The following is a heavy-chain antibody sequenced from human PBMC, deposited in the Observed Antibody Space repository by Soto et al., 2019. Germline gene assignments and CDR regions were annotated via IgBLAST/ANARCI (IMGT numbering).Heavy chain of an antibody. J-gene: IGHJ4*02. Sequence: PSETLSLTCTVSGGSISSYYWSWIRQPPGKGLEWIGYIYYSGSTYYNPSLKSRVTISLDKSKNQVSLKLTSLTAADTAVYYWARHTYGDFVDYWGPGTLVTVS. D-gene: IGHD4-17*01. CDR3: ARHTYGDFVDY. CDR2: IYYSGST. V-gene: IGHV4-59*08. CDR1: GGSISSYY.